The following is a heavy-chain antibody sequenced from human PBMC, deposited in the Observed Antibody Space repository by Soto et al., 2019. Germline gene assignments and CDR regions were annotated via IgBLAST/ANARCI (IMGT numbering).Heavy chain of an antibody. D-gene: IGHD1-26*01. CDR1: RFSFSGHN. V-gene: IGHV3-48*02. J-gene: IGHJ4*02. Sequence: EVQLVESGGGLVQPGGSLRLSCAGPRFSFSGHNMNWVRQAPGKGLEWVSYIGGSGTTMSYADSVKGRFTISRDNAKNSLYLQMNSLRDEDSAVYYCAREDWSYSSGRLDYWGRGTVVTVSS. CDR2: IGGSGTTM. CDR3: AREDWSYSSGRLDY.